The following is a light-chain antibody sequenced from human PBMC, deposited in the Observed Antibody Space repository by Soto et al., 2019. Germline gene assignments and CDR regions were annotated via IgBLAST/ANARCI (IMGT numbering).Light chain of an antibody. Sequence: QSELTQPASVSGSPGQSITISCTGTSSDVGGYNYVSWYQQHPGKAPKFMIYDVSNRPSGVSNRFSGSKSDNTASLTISGLQAEDEADYYCSSYTTSNTRQIVFGTGTKVTVL. J-gene: IGLJ1*01. CDR3: SSYTTSNTRQIV. CDR2: DVS. V-gene: IGLV2-14*01. CDR1: SSDVGGYNY.